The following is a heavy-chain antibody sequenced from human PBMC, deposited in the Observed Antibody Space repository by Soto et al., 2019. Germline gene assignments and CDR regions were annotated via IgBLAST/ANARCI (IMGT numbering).Heavy chain of an antibody. J-gene: IGHJ6*02. CDR1: SGSVYTGGDS. CDR2: IYHSGST. CDR3: ARGHYRYAMDV. Sequence: HSESLALSSEVSSGSVYTGGDSWNWIRQPPGKGLEWVGYIYHSGSTYDNPSLKSRVTMSVNRSKNQFSLNLTSVTAADTAVYFCARGHYRYAMDVWGQGTTVTVSS. V-gene: IGHV4-30-2*01.